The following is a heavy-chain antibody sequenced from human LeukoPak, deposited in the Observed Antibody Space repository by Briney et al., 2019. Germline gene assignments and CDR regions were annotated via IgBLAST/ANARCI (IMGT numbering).Heavy chain of an antibody. CDR2: IYYSGST. Sequence: SETLSLTCTVSGGSISSGGYYWSWIRQHPGKGLEWIGYIYYSGSTYYNPSLKSRVTISVDTSKNQFSLKLSSVTAADTAVYYCARGTVAKNYFGYWGQGALVTVSS. CDR3: ARGTVAKNYFGY. CDR1: GGSISSGGYY. J-gene: IGHJ4*02. V-gene: IGHV4-31*03. D-gene: IGHD4-17*01.